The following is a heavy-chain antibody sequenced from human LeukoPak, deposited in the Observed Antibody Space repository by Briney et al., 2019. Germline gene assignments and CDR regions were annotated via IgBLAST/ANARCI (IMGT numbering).Heavy chain of an antibody. CDR2: MNPNSGNT. D-gene: IGHD3-3*01. V-gene: IGHV1-8*03. Sequence: ASVKVSCKASGYTFTSYDINWVRQATGQGLEWMGSMNPNSGNTGYAQKFQGRVTITTDESTSTAYMELSSLRSEDTAVYYCAGPPTSRRFLEPYYFDYWGQGTLVTVSS. J-gene: IGHJ4*02. CDR3: AGPPTSRRFLEPYYFDY. CDR1: GYTFTSYD.